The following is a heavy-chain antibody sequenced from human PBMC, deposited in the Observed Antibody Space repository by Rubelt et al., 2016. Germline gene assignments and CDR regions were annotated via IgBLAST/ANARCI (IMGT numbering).Heavy chain of an antibody. J-gene: IGHJ6*02. Sequence: VQLVESGGGLVQPGGSLRLSCAASGFTFSSYSMNWVRQAPGKGLEWVAFIRYDGSNKYYADAVKGRFTSSRDNSKNTLYLQMNSLRAEDTAVYYCAKVRTGTTALTYYYYGMDVWGQGTTVTVSS. V-gene: IGHV3-30*02. CDR1: GFTFSSYS. D-gene: IGHD1-1*01. CDR2: IRYDGSNK. CDR3: AKVRTGTTALTYYYYGMDV.